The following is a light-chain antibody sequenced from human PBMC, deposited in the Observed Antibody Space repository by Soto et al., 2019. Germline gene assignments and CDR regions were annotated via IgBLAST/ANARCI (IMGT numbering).Light chain of an antibody. CDR1: QSISNW. CDR3: QKYDRFPYT. Sequence: DIQMTQSPSTLSASVGDTVTITCRASQSISNWLAWYQQKPGQAPKLLIHNASTLESGVPSRFSGSGSGTEFTLTISSLQPDDFATFYCQKYDRFPYTFGQGTKLEIK. CDR2: NAS. V-gene: IGKV1-5*03. J-gene: IGKJ2*01.